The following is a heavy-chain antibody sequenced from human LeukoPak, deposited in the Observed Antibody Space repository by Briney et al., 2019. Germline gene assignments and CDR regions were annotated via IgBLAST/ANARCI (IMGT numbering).Heavy chain of an antibody. J-gene: IGHJ1*01. CDR3: ARDPQQWLVQLYFQH. Sequence: GGSLGLSCAASGFTFSSYAMHWVRQAPGKGLEWVAVISYDGSNKYYADSVKGRFTISRDNSKNTLYLQMNSLRAEDTAVYYCARDPQQWLVQLYFQHWSQGTLVTVSS. CDR2: ISYDGSNK. D-gene: IGHD6-19*01. CDR1: GFTFSSYA. V-gene: IGHV3-30-3*01.